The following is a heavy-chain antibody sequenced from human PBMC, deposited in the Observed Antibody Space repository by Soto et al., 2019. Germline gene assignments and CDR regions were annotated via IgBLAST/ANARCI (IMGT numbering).Heavy chain of an antibody. D-gene: IGHD6-13*01. V-gene: IGHV4-30-4*08. J-gene: IGHJ4*02. CDR2: IYYSGST. Sequence: SETLSLTYAVYGGSFSGDYCCWIRQPPGKGLEWIGSIYYSGSTYYNPSLKSRVTISVDTSKNQFSLKLNSVTAADTAVYYCASRHSSPYFDYWGQGTLVTVS. CDR3: ASRHSSPYFDY. CDR1: GGSFSGDY.